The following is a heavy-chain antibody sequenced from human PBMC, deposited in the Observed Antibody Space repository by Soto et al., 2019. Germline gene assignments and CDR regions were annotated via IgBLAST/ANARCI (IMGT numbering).Heavy chain of an antibody. Sequence: SVKVSCKASGGTFSSYAISWVRQAPGQGLEWMGGIIPIFGTANYAQKFQGRVTITADESTSTAYMALSSLRSEDTAVYYCARAYYDSSGLFDPWGQGTLVTVSS. CDR3: ARAYYDSSGLFDP. J-gene: IGHJ5*02. V-gene: IGHV1-69*13. D-gene: IGHD3-22*01. CDR2: IIPIFGTA. CDR1: GGTFSSYA.